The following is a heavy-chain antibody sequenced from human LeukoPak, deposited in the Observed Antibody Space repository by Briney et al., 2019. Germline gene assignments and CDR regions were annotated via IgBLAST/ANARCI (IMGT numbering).Heavy chain of an antibody. CDR1: GGSFSGYY. V-gene: IGHV4-34*01. J-gene: IGHJ6*02. D-gene: IGHD3-3*01. Sequence: PSETLSLTCAVYGGSFSGYYWSWIRQPPGKGLEWIGEINHSGSTNYNPSLKSRVTISVDTSKNQFSLKLSSVTAADTAVYYCARGLRFLGWLLPSYGMDVWGQGTTVTVSS. CDR3: ARGLRFLGWLLPSYGMDV. CDR2: INHSGST.